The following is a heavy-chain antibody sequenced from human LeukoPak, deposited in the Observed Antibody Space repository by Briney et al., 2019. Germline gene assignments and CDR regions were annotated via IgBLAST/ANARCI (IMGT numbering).Heavy chain of an antibody. J-gene: IGHJ3*02. CDR2: IYYSGIT. CDR3: ERDKKDYYDSSGYYYFAFDI. D-gene: IGHD3-22*01. CDR1: GGSIRSYY. V-gene: IGHV4-59*01. Sequence: SETLSLTCTVSGGSIRSYYCSWIRQPPGKGQELVGYIYYSGITSYNPSLKSRVNIPVETSKNQFSLKLCSVTAADTAVYYCERDKKDYYDSSGYYYFAFDIWGQGTMVNVSS.